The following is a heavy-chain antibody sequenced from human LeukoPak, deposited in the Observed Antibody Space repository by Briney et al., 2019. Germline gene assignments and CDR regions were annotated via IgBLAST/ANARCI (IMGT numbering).Heavy chain of an antibody. J-gene: IGHJ5*02. V-gene: IGHV4-31*03. Sequence: SETLSLTCTVSGGSISSGGYYWSWIRQHPGKGLEWIGYIYYSGSTYYNPPLKSRVTISVDTSKNQFSLKLSSVTAADTAVYYCARVRGYCSGGSCYEFDPWGQGTLVTVSS. CDR1: GGSISSGGYY. CDR3: ARVRGYCSGGSCYEFDP. D-gene: IGHD2-15*01. CDR2: IYYSGST.